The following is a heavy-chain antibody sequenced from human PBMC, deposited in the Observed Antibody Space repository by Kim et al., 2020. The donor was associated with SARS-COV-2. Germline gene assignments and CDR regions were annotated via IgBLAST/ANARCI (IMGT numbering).Heavy chain of an antibody. V-gene: IGHV4-39*01. D-gene: IGHD3-22*01. CDR3: SMWDTSGYYDY. Sequence: TYYNPSLKSRLTISVDTSKNQFSLKLSSVTAADTAVYYCSMWDTSGYYDYWGQGTLVTVSS. J-gene: IGHJ4*02. CDR2: T.